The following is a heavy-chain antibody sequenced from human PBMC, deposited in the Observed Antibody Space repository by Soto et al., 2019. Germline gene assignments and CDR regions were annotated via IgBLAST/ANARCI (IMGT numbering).Heavy chain of an antibody. D-gene: IGHD2-2*02. CDR1: GFTFSSYG. CDR3: ARDYRPGQLLYPYYYYGMEA. V-gene: IGHV3-33*01. Sequence: PGGSLRLSCAASGFTFSSYGMHLVRQAPGKGLEWVEVIWYDGSDKYYADSVRGRFTISRDNSKNTLYLQMNSLRAEDTAVYYCARDYRPGQLLYPYYYYGMEAWGQGTPVTVSS. J-gene: IGHJ6*02. CDR2: IWYDGSDK.